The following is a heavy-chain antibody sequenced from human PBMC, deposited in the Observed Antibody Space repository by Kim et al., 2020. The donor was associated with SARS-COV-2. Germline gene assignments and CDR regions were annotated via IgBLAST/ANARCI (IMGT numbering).Heavy chain of an antibody. D-gene: IGHD4-17*01. Sequence: SETLSLTCTVSGASISSYYWSWIRQPPGKGLEWVGYIYYSGNTNYNPALKSRVTISVDTSKNQFSLKLSSVTAADTAVYYCARSRGSWTVTQGFDYWGQGTLVTVSS. V-gene: IGHV4-59*01. J-gene: IGHJ4*02. CDR2: IYYSGNT. CDR1: GASISSYY. CDR3: ARSRGSWTVTQGFDY.